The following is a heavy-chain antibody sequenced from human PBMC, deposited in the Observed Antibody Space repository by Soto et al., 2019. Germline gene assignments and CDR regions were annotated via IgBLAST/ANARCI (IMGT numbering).Heavy chain of an antibody. V-gene: IGHV3-53*01. CDR2: HYSGGST. D-gene: IGHD1-26*01. CDR3: ARHRHPRGTVGATSPLDP. CDR1: GFSVSSNY. Sequence: PGGSLRLSCAISGFSVSSNYLSWVRQAPGKGLEWVSVHYSGGSTYYADSVQGRFTISRDKSNNTLYLQMRRVRAEDTAVYFCARHRHPRGTVGATSPLDPWGQGTQVTDSS. J-gene: IGHJ5*02.